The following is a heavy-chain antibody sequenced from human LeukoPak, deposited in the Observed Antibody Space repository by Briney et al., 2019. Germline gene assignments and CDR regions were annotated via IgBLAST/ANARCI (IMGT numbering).Heavy chain of an antibody. CDR1: GYTFTSYY. CDR3: ARDLGTRGEGAVYGSGTLDY. V-gene: IGHV1-46*01. J-gene: IGHJ4*02. CDR2: INSSGGST. Sequence: GASVKVSCKASGYTFTSYYMHWVRQAPGQGLEWMGIINSSGGSTSYAQKFQGRVTMTRDTSTSTVYMELSSLRSEDTAVYYCARDLGTRGEGAVYGSGTLDYWGQGTLVTVSS. D-gene: IGHD3-10*01.